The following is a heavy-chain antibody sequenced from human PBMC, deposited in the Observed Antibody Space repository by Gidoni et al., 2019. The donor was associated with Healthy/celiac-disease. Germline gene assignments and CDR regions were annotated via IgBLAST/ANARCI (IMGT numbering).Heavy chain of an antibody. J-gene: IGHJ2*01. D-gene: IGHD2-15*01. CDR2: IYYSGST. CDR3: ARDIGCSGGSCYEAYPNNYFDL. CDR1: GGSISSYY. Sequence: QVQLQESGPGLVKPSETLSLTCTVSGGSISSYYCSWIRQPPGKGLEWIGYIYYSGSTNYNPSLKSRVTISVDTSKNQFSLKLSSVTAADTAVYYCARDIGCSGGSCYEAYPNNYFDLWGRGTLVTVSS. V-gene: IGHV4-59*01.